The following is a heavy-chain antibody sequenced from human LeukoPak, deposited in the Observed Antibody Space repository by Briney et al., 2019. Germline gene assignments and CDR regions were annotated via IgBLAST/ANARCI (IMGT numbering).Heavy chain of an antibody. CDR2: IRYDGSNK. J-gene: IGHJ4*02. Sequence: GGSLRLSCAASGFTFSSYGMHWVRQAPGKGLEWVAFIRYDGSNKYYADSVKGRFTISRDNAKNSLYLQMNSLRAEDTAVYYCARDPDIVVVPAADWGQGTLVTVSS. CDR3: ARDPDIVVVPAAD. CDR1: GFTFSSYG. D-gene: IGHD2-2*01. V-gene: IGHV3-30*02.